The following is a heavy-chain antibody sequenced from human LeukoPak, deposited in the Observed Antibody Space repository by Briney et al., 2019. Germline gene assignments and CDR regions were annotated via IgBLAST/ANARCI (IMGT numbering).Heavy chain of an antibody. J-gene: IGHJ4*02. D-gene: IGHD7-27*01. Sequence: GGSLRLSCAASGLNFSSYWMHWVRQAPGRGLVWVSRINSDGSRTYYADSVKGRFTISRDNAKNSLYLQMNSLRAEDTAVYYCARGLGIGGQGTLVTVSS. V-gene: IGHV3-74*01. CDR3: ARGLGI. CDR1: GLNFSSYW. CDR2: INSDGSRT.